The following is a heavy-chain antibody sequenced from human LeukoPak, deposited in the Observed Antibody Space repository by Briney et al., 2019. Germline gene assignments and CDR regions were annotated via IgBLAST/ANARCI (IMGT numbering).Heavy chain of an antibody. Sequence: GGSLRLSCAASGFTFRNYAMSWVRQAPGKGLEWVSVISGSGDDKYYADSVKGRFTISRDNSKNTLYLQMNSLRAEDTAVYYCAKSPRRFDDCADYDYWGQGTLVTVSS. CDR1: GFTFRNYA. CDR3: AKSPRRFDDCADYDY. CDR2: ISGSGDDK. J-gene: IGHJ4*02. D-gene: IGHD2-21*02. V-gene: IGHV3-23*01.